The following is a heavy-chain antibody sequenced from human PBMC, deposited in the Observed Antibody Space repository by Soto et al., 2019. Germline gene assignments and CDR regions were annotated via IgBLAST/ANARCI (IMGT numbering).Heavy chain of an antibody. Sequence: PSETLSLTCTVSGDSINSYSWTWIRQPPGKGLEWIGYIYDSGSTNYNPSLKSRVTISVDTSKNQFSLKLTSVTAADTAVYYCAREFVDILTGYYPGGYYYYGMDVWGQGTTVTVSS. J-gene: IGHJ6*02. CDR1: GDSINSYS. V-gene: IGHV4-4*08. CDR3: AREFVDILTGYYPGGYYYYGMDV. D-gene: IGHD3-9*01. CDR2: IYDSGST.